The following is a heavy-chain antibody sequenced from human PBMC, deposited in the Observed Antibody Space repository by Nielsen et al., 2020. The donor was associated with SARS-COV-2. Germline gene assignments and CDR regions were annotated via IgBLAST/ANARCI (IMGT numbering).Heavy chain of an antibody. CDR1: GFAVSSNY. CDR2: IYSCGAT. J-gene: IGHJ2*01. CDR3: ARDFHFRGELTSWYFDL. V-gene: IGHV3-53*01. Sequence: GGSLRLSCAASGFAVSSNYMSWVRLSPVKGLEWVSVIYSCGATHYADSVKGRFTISRDDSKNTVYLQMNSLRAEDTAVYYCARDFHFRGELTSWYFDLWGHGALVTVSS. D-gene: IGHD3-16*02.